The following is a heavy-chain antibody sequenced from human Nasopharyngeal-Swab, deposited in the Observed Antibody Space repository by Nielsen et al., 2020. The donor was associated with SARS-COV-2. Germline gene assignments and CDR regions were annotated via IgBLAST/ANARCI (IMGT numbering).Heavy chain of an antibody. V-gene: IGHV3-74*01. D-gene: IGHD6-13*01. CDR2: IRGDGSDP. Sequence: WIRQPPGKGLVWVSRIRGDGSDPTYADSVKGRFTISRDNSKNTLYLQMNSLRAEDTAVYYCARPLAAAGTGCDYWGQGTLVTVSS. J-gene: IGHJ4*02. CDR3: ARPLAAAGTGCDY.